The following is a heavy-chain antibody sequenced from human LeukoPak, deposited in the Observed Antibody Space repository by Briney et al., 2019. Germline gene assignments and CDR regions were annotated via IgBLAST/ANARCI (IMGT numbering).Heavy chain of an antibody. J-gene: IGHJ6*03. CDR1: GGSISSYY. CDR3: ARFQYYYDSSSRYMDV. D-gene: IGHD3-22*01. CDR2: IYYSGST. V-gene: IGHV4-59*01. Sequence: KPSETLSLTCTVSGGSISSYYWSWIRQPPGKGLEWTGYIYYSGSTNYNPSLKSRVTISVDTSKNQFSLKLSSVTAADTAVYYCARFQYYYDSSSRYMDVWGKGTTVTVSS.